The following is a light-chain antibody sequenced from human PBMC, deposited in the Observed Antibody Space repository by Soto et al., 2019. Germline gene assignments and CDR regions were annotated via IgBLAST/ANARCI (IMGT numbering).Light chain of an antibody. CDR2: EVS. Sequence: QSALTQPPSASGSPGQSVTISCTGTSSDVGTFNYVSWYQQHPGKAPKLIIYEVSKRPSGVPDRFSGSKSGNTASLTVSGLQAEDEADYYCNTFGGTHHVMFGGGPQLTVL. J-gene: IGLJ3*02. CDR1: SSDVGTFNY. CDR3: NTFGGTHHVM. V-gene: IGLV2-8*01.